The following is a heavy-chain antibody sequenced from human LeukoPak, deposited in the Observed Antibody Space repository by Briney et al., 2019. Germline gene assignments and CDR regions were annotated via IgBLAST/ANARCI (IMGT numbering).Heavy chain of an antibody. J-gene: IGHJ4*02. CDR3: ARDLCSGGSCYSIDY. D-gene: IGHD2-15*01. V-gene: IGHV3-21*01. Sequence: GGSLRLSCAASGFTFSSYSMNWVRQAPGKGLEWVSSISSSGSYMYYADSLKGRLTISRDNAKNSLYLQMNSLRAEDTAVYYCARDLCSGGSCYSIDYWGQGTLVTVSS. CDR2: ISSSGSYM. CDR1: GFTFSSYS.